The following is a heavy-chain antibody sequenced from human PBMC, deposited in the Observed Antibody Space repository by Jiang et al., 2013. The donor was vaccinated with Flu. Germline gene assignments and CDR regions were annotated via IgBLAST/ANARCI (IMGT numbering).Heavy chain of an antibody. CDR1: GGTFSSYT. CDR3: ARAGGWLDRKRLGY. Sequence: GAEVKKPGSSVKVSCKASGGTFSSYTISWVRQAPGQGLEWMGRIIPILGGTNYAQKFQGWVTMTRDTSISTAYMELSRLRSDDTAVYYCARAGGWLDRKRLGYWGQGTLVTVSS. J-gene: IGHJ4*02. D-gene: IGHD6-19*01. V-gene: IGHV1-2*04. CDR2: IIPILGGT.